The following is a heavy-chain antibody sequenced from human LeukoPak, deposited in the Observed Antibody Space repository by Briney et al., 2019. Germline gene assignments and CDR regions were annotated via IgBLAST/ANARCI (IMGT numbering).Heavy chain of an antibody. CDR2: IGTAGDT. CDR1: GFTFSSYD. V-gene: IGHV3-13*03. Sequence: GGSLRLSCAACGFTFSSYDMHWVRQATGKGLEWVSAIGTAGDTYYPGSVKGQFTISRENAKNSLYLQMNSLRAEDTAVYYCARDSLRLRLGELSLFGDYFDYWGQGTLVTVSS. J-gene: IGHJ4*02. CDR3: ARDSLRLRLGELSLFGDYFDY. D-gene: IGHD3-16*02.